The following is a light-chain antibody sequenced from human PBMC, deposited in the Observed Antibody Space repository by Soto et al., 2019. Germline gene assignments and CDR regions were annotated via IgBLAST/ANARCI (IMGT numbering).Light chain of an antibody. CDR2: EVS. CDR1: SGHVGGYKY. V-gene: IGLV2-14*01. Sequence: QSALTQPASVSGSPGQSITISCTGTSGHVGGYKYVSWYQHHPGKAPKLMIYEVSNRPSGVSDRFSGSKSGNTASLTISGLQAEDEADYYCFSYRISSYVFGTGTQLTVL. CDR3: FSYRISSYV. J-gene: IGLJ1*01.